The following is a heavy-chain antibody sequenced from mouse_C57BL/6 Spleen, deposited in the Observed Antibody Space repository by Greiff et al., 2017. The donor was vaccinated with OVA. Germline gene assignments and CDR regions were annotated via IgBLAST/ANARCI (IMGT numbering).Heavy chain of an antibody. CDR1: GYAFSSYW. CDR2: IYPGDGDT. D-gene: IGHD3-2*02. V-gene: IGHV1-80*01. Sequence: LQESGAELVKPGASVQISCKASGYAFSSYWMNWVKQRPGRGLEWIGQIYPGDGDTKYNGKFKGKATLTAYKSSSTAYMQLSILTSEDSAVYCCARSGYSSGYLYYFDYWGQGTTLTVSS. J-gene: IGHJ2*01. CDR3: ARSGYSSGYLYYFDY.